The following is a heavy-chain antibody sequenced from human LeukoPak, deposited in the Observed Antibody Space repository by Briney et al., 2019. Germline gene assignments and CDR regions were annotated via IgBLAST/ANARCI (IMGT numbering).Heavy chain of an antibody. Sequence: ASVKVSCKASGYTFTSYAMNWVRQAPGQGLEWMGWINTNTGNPTYAQGFTGRFVFSLDTSVSTAYLQISSLKAEDTAVYYCARAKPCSGGSCYYLYYYYYYMDVWGKGTTVTVSS. CDR1: GYTFTSYA. D-gene: IGHD2-15*01. CDR2: INTNTGNP. V-gene: IGHV7-4-1*02. J-gene: IGHJ6*03. CDR3: ARAKPCSGGSCYYLYYYYYYMDV.